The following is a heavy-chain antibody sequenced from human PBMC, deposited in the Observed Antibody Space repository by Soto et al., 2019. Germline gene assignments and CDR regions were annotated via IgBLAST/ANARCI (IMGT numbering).Heavy chain of an antibody. J-gene: IGHJ4*02. V-gene: IGHV4-31*03. Sequence: PSETLSLTCTVSGGSISSGGYYWSWIRQHPGKGLEWIGYIYYSGSTYYNPSLKSRVTISVDTSKNQFSLKLSSVTAADTAVYYCASTYYYDSSGYGTFDYWGQGTLVTVSS. D-gene: IGHD3-22*01. CDR3: ASTYYYDSSGYGTFDY. CDR2: IYYSGST. CDR1: GGSISSGGYY.